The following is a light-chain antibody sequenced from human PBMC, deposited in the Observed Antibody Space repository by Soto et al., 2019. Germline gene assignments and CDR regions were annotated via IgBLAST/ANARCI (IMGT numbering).Light chain of an antibody. J-gene: IGKJ1*01. V-gene: IGKV1-5*01. CDR2: AAS. Sequence: DIQMTQSPSTLSASAGDRVTITCRASQSISKWLAWYQQKPGKAPKLLISAASNLQSGVPSRFSGSGSGTEFTLTINILHPDDSATYYCQQSSCYWAFGQGTKVEI. CDR3: QQSSCYWA. CDR1: QSISKW.